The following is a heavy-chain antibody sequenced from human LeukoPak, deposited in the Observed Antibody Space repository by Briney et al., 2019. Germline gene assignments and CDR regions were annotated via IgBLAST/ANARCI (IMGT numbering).Heavy chain of an antibody. D-gene: IGHD3-16*01. Sequence: GGPLRLSCAASGFSFSSYAMSWVRQAPGKGLEWVSYIRAGGDDTYYADSVRGRLTTSRDNSKDTLYLEMNSLRAEDTAIYYCVLDARLGESLRWGQGTLVTVSS. V-gene: IGHV3-23*01. CDR3: VLDARLGESLR. CDR2: IRAGGDDT. CDR1: GFSFSSYA. J-gene: IGHJ4*02.